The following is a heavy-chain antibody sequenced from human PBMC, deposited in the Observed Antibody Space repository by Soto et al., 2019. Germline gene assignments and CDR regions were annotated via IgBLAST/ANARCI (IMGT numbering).Heavy chain of an antibody. Sequence: QVQLVQSGAEVKKPGSSVKVSCKASGGTFSSYAISWVRQAPGQGLEWMGGIIPICGTANYAQKFQGRVKITADESTSTAYMELSSLRAEDTAVYYCASDPRGYSGYYGYWCQGTLVTVSS. CDR1: GGTFSSYA. CDR2: IIPICGTA. J-gene: IGHJ4*02. V-gene: IGHV1-69*01. D-gene: IGHD5-12*01. CDR3: ASDPRGYSGYYGY.